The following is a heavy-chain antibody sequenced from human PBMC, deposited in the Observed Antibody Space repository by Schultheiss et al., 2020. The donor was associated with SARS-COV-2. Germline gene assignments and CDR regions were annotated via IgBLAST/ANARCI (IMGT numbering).Heavy chain of an antibody. Sequence: GGSLRLSCAASGFTFSTSVMTWVRQAPGKGLEWVGRIKSKTDGGTTDYAAPVKGRFTISRDDSKNTLYLQMNSLKTEDTAVYYCTTDRWYTEIDYWGQGTLVTVSS. D-gene: IGHD2-15*01. V-gene: IGHV3-15*01. CDR3: TTDRWYTEIDY. CDR1: GFTFSTSV. CDR2: IKSKTDGGTT. J-gene: IGHJ4*02.